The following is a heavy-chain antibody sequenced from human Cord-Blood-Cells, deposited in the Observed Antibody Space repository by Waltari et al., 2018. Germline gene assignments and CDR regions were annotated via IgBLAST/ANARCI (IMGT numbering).Heavy chain of an antibody. CDR2: INHSGST. CDR1: GGSFSGYY. V-gene: IGHV4-34*01. CDR3: ARFHSGWYAFDI. J-gene: IGHJ3*02. Sequence: QVQLPQWGAGLLKPSATLSLPCAVYGGSFSGYYWSWIRPPPGKGLEWIGEINHSGSTNYNPSLKSRVTISVDTSKNQFSLKLSSVNAADTAVYYCARFHSGWYAFDIWGQGTMVTVSS. D-gene: IGHD6-19*01.